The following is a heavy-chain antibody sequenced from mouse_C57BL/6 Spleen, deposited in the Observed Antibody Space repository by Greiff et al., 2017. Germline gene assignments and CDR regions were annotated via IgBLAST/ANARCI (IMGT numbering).Heavy chain of an antibody. Sequence: QVQLQQSGAELVKPGASVKMSCKASGYTFTSYWITWVKQRPGQGLEWIGDIYPGSGSTNYNEKFKSKATLTVDTSSSTAYMQLSSLASEDSADYYSATHYGPYAIDYWGQGTSVTVSS. V-gene: IGHV1-55*01. J-gene: IGHJ4*01. CDR1: GYTFTSYW. CDR2: IYPGSGST. CDR3: ATHYGPYAIDY. D-gene: IGHD1-1*01.